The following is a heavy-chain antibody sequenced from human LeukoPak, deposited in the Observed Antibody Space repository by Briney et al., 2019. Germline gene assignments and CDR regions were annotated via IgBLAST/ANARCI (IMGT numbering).Heavy chain of an antibody. CDR1: GGSISSYY. CDR3: AREYSSSSVDAFDI. D-gene: IGHD6-6*01. CDR2: IYYSGST. V-gene: IGHV4-59*01. J-gene: IGHJ3*02. Sequence: SETLSLTCTVSGGSISSYYWSWIRQPPGKGLEWIGYIYYSGSTNYNPSLKSQVTISVDTSKNQFSLKLSSVTAADTAVYYCAREYSSSSVDAFDIWGQGTMVTVSS.